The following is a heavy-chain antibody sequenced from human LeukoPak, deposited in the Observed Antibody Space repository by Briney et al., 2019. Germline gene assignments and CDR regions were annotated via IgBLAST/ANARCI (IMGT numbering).Heavy chain of an antibody. D-gene: IGHD3-3*01. V-gene: IGHV3-7*01. CDR3: ARARTPPYDFWSGSPYYYYFGMYV. J-gene: IGHJ6*02. CDR1: GFTFSTYW. Sequence: PGRSLRLSCAASGFTFSTYWMNWVRQAPGKGLEWVANIKQDGSEKYYVDSVKGRFTISRDNAKNSLYLQMNSLRAEDTAVYSCARARTPPYDFWSGSPYYYYFGMYVWGQGTTVTVSS. CDR2: IKQDGSEK.